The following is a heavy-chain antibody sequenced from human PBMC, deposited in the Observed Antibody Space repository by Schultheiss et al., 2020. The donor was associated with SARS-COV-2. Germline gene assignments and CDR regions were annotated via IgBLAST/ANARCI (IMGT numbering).Heavy chain of an antibody. Sequence: GSLRLSCAVYGGSFSGYYWSWIRQPPGKGLEWIGEINHSGSTNYNPSLKSRVTISVDTSKNQFSLKLSSVTAADTAVYYCARGVPYYGSGSYSDYWGQGTLVTVSS. CDR3: ARGVPYYGSGSYSDY. CDR1: GGSFSGYY. D-gene: IGHD3-10*01. V-gene: IGHV4-34*01. J-gene: IGHJ4*02. CDR2: INHSGST.